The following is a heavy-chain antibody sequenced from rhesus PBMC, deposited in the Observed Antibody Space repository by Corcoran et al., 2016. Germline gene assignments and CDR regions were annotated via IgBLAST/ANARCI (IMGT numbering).Heavy chain of an antibody. Sequence: QVQLQESGPGLVKPSETLSLTCAVSGGSISAFWWGWIRQPPGKGREWIGYLVCRSGSPHYNPSLQSRVTISTDPSKNQFSLKLSSVTAADTALYYCARSYSSWSGAFDFWGQGLRVTVSS. V-gene: IGHV4-165*01. CDR3: ARSYSSWSGAFDF. CDR2: LVCRSGSP. J-gene: IGHJ3*01. D-gene: IGHD6-13*01. CDR1: GGSISAFW.